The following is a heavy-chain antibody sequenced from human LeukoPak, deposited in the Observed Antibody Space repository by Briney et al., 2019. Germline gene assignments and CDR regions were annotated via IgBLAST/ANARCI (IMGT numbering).Heavy chain of an antibody. Sequence: PSQTLSLTCTVSGGSISSGGYYWSWIRQHPGKGLEWIGYIYYSGSTYYNPSLKSRVTISVDTSKNQFSLKLSSVTAADTAVYYWARGGVNVVTIFDYWGQGTLVTVSS. D-gene: IGHD4-4*01. J-gene: IGHJ4*02. CDR1: GGSISSGGYY. V-gene: IGHV4-31*03. CDR2: IYYSGST. CDR3: ARGGVNVVTIFDY.